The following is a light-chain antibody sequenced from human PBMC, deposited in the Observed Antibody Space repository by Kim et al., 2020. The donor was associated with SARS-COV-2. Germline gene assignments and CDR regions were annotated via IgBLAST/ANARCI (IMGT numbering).Light chain of an antibody. J-gene: IGKJ2*01. CDR1: QGISSN. CDR2: RAS. Sequence: SVSPGERATLSCRASQGISSNLAWYQQKPGQAPRLLIYRASTRATGVPARFSGSGSGTEFTLTISSLQSEDFAVYYCQHYNNWPYTFGQGTKLEI. V-gene: IGKV3-15*01. CDR3: QHYNNWPYT.